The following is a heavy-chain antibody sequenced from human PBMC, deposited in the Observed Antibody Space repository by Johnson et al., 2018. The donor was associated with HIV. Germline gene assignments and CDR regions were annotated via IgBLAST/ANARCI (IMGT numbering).Heavy chain of an antibody. CDR3: VREELYSGSSNAFDI. CDR2: IRYDGSNK. CDR1: GFTFSSYG. D-gene: IGHD1-26*01. V-gene: IGHV3-30*02. J-gene: IGHJ3*02. Sequence: QVQLVESGGGVVQPGGSLRLSCAASGFTFSSYGMHWVRQAPGKGLAWVAFIRYDGSNKYYADSVKGRFTISRDNSKNTLYLQMNSLSAEDTAVYYCVREELYSGSSNAFDIWGQGAMVTVSS.